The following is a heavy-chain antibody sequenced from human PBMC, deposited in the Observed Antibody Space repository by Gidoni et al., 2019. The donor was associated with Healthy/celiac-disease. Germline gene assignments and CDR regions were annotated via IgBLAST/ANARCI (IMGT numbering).Heavy chain of an antibody. V-gene: IGHV3-9*01. Sequence: EVQLVESGGGLVRPGRSLRLSCAAYGFTFDDYAMHWVRQAPGKGLEWVSGISWNSGSIGYADSVKGRFTISRDNAKNSLYLQMNSLRAEDTALYYCATTGSTSSAFDYWGQGTLVTVSS. CDR1: GFTFDDYA. CDR2: ISWNSGSI. CDR3: ATTGSTSSAFDY. D-gene: IGHD2-2*01. J-gene: IGHJ4*02.